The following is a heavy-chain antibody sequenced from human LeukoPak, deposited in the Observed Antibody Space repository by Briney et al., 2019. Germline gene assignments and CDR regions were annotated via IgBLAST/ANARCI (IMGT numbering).Heavy chain of an antibody. V-gene: IGHV3-23*01. CDR2: ISERGGST. Sequence: GGSLRLSCVVSGISLSNYAMTWVRQAPGKGLEWVSYISERGGSTTYADSVKGRFTISRDKSKNTVYLQMNSLRFEDTAMYYCARNWFDPWGQGTLVTVSS. J-gene: IGHJ5*02. CDR3: ARNWFDP. CDR1: GISLSNYA.